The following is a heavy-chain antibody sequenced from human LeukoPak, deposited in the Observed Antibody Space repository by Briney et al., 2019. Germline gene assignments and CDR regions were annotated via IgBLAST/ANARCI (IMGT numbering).Heavy chain of an antibody. V-gene: IGHV3-33*01. CDR1: GFTFSSHG. CDR2: IWYDGSNK. D-gene: IGHD5-24*01. CDR3: ARAYRDGYNYFADY. J-gene: IGHJ4*02. Sequence: GGSLRLSCAASGFTFSSHGMHWVRQAPGKGLEWVAVIWYDGSNKYYADSVKGRFTISRDNSKNTLYLQMNSLRAEDTAVYYCARAYRDGYNYFADYWGQGTLVTVSS.